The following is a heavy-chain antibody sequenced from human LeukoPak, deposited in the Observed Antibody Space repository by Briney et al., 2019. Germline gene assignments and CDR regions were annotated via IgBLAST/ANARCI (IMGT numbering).Heavy chain of an antibody. CDR2: ISDSGGST. Sequence: GGSLRLPCATSGFTFSIYAMNWVRQAPGKGLEWVSGISDSGGSTFYADSVKGRFTISRDNSKDTLYLQMKSLRAEDTAVYYCARAQYYYDTTGPNDPHVPRTSDYWGQGTLVTVSS. V-gene: IGHV3-23*01. J-gene: IGHJ4*02. CDR3: ARAQYYYDTTGPNDPHVPRTSDY. D-gene: IGHD3-22*01. CDR1: GFTFSIYA.